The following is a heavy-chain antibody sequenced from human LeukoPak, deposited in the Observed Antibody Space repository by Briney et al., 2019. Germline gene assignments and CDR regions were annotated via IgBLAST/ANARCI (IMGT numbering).Heavy chain of an antibody. CDR1: GGSFSGYY. CDR3: ASRLDGDYVSGYYYGMDV. CDR2: INHSGST. D-gene: IGHD4-17*01. Sequence: SETLSLTCAVYGGSFSGYYWSWIRQPPGKGLEWIGEINHSGSTNYNPSLKSRVTISVDTPKNQFSLKLSSVTAADTAVYYCASRLDGDYVSGYYYGMDVWGQGTTVTVSS. J-gene: IGHJ6*02. V-gene: IGHV4-34*01.